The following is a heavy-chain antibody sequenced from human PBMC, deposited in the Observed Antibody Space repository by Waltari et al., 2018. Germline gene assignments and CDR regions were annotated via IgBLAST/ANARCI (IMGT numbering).Heavy chain of an antibody. D-gene: IGHD6-13*01. V-gene: IGHV4-31*03. CDR1: GGSISRGGYY. CDR2: IYHSGST. CDR3: ARGSSRYSSSWYLGY. J-gene: IGHJ4*02. Sequence: QVQLQESGPGLVKPSQTLSLTCTVSGGSISRGGYYWSWIRQHPGKGPEWIGYIYHSGSTYYNPSLKSRVTISVDRSKNQFSLKLSSVTAADTAVYYCARGSSRYSSSWYLGYWGQGTLVTVSS.